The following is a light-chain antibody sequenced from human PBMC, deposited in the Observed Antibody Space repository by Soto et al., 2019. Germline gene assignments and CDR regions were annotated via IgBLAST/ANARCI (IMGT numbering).Light chain of an antibody. CDR1: QSVLYSSNNKNY. J-gene: IGKJ4*01. Sequence: IVMTQSPDSLAVSLGDRSTINCNSSQSVLYSSNNKNYLAWYQQKPGQPPKLLIYWASTRESGVPDRFGGSGSGTDFTLTISSLQAEDVAVYYCQQYYSTPLNFAGGTKVDIK. CDR3: QQYYSTPLN. CDR2: WAS. V-gene: IGKV4-1*01.